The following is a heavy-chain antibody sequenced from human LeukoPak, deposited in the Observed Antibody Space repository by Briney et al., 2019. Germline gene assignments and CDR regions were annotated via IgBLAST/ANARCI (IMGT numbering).Heavy chain of an antibody. CDR1: EFSFSSYR. D-gene: IGHD3-10*01. Sequence: GGSLRLSCVGSEFSFSSYRMHWAPHATGKGLEWVSYISSSSNHIVYAASGKGRFTISRDNAKNSLYLQMNSLRAEDTAFYYCAGVFGRDVDIGSYYYYYYGMDVWGQGTPVTVSS. J-gene: IGHJ6*02. CDR3: AGVFGRDVDIGSYYYYYYGMDV. V-gene: IGHV3-21*01. CDR2: ISSSSNHI.